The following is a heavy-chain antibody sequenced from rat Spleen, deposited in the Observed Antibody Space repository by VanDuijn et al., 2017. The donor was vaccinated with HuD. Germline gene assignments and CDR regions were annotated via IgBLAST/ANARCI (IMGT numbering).Heavy chain of an antibody. D-gene: IGHD1-12*03. CDR2: IWTGGST. CDR3: ARDRGITMMVPLMDA. CDR1: GFSLTSYH. V-gene: IGHV2-43*01. Sequence: QVPLKESGPGLVQPSQTLSLTCTVSGFSLTSYHVSWVRQPPGKGLEWMGVIWTGGSTAYNSLLKSRLGISRDISKSQVFLKMNSLQTEDTATYYCARDRGITMMVPLMDAWGQGASVTVSS. J-gene: IGHJ4*01.